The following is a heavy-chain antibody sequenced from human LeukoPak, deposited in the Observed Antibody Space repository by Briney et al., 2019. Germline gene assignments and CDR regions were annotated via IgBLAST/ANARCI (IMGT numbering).Heavy chain of an antibody. CDR1: GFTFSNYA. Sequence: GGSLRPSCAASGFTFSNYAMSWVRQAPGKGLEWVSALSGSGGSAYYADSVKGRFTISRDNSKNTLYLQMNSLRAEDTAVYYCARDEGWFDPWGQGTLVTVSS. V-gene: IGHV3-23*01. CDR3: ARDEGWFDP. CDR2: LSGSGGSA. J-gene: IGHJ5*02.